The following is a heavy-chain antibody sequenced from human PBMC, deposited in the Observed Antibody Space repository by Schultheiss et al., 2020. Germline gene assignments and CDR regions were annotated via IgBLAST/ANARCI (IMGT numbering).Heavy chain of an antibody. D-gene: IGHD5-12*01. CDR3: TTGDLVATTYFDY. CDR2: IKSKTDGGTT. Sequence: GGSLRLSCAASGFTFSNAWMNWVRQAPGKGLEWVGRIKSKTDGGTTDYAAPVKGRFTISRDDSKNTLYLQMNSLKTEDTAVYYCTTGDLVATTYFDYWGQGTLVTVSS. J-gene: IGHJ4*02. CDR1: GFTFSNAW. V-gene: IGHV3-15*07.